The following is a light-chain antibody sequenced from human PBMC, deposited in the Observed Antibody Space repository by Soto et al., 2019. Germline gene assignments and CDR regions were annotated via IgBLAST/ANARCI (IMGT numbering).Light chain of an antibody. V-gene: IGKV3-15*01. Sequence: EIVMTQSPATLSVSPGERATLSCRASQSVSSNLAWYQQKPGQAPRLLIYGASTRATGIPARFSGSGSGTELTLTISSLQSEDFAIYCCQQYDNWPYTFGQGTKLEIK. CDR3: QQYDNWPYT. CDR2: GAS. J-gene: IGKJ2*01. CDR1: QSVSSN.